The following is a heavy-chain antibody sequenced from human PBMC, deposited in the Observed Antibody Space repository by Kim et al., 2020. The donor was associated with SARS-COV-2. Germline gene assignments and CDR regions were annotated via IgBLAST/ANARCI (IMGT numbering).Heavy chain of an antibody. CDR1: GYTFTNYE. CDR3: ARGRQYTSGWYNWFDP. CDR2: MNPNSGNT. D-gene: IGHD6-19*01. Sequence: ASVKVSCKASGYTFTNYEINWVRQAAGQGLEWMGWMNPNSGNTGYAQKFQGRVTMTRNTSISTAYMELSSLRSEDTAVYYCARGRQYTSGWYNWFDPWGQGTLVTVSS. J-gene: IGHJ5*02. V-gene: IGHV1-8*02.